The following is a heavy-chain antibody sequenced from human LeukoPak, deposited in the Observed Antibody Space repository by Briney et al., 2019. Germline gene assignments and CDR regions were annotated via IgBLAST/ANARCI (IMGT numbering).Heavy chain of an antibody. V-gene: IGHV1-8*01. CDR3: ARGRALWFGLRNFDY. J-gene: IGHJ4*02. CDR2: MNPNSGNT. CDR1: GYTFTSYD. Sequence: GASVKVSCKASGYTFTSYDINWVRQATGQGLEWMGWMNPNSGNTGYAQKFQGRVTMTRDTSISTAYMELSSLRSEDTAVYYCARGRALWFGLRNFDYWGQGTLVTVSS. D-gene: IGHD3-10*01.